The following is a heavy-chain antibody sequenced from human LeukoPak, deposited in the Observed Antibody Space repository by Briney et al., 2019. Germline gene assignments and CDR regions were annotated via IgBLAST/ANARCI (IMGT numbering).Heavy chain of an antibody. CDR1: GFTFSSYA. CDR3: AGGRDIVVVPAAISFDY. D-gene: IGHD2-2*02. V-gene: IGHV3-21*01. J-gene: IGHJ4*02. Sequence: PGGSLRLSCAASGFTFSSYAMNWVRQAPGKGLEWVSSISSSNSYIYYADSVKGRFTISRDNAKNSLYLQMNSLRAEDTAVYYCAGGRDIVVVPAAISFDYWGQGTLVTVSS. CDR2: ISSSNSYI.